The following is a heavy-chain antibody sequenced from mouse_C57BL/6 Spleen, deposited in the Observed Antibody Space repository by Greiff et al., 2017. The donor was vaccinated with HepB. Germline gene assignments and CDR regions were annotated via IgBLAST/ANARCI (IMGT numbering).Heavy chain of an antibody. CDR1: GYTFTDYE. V-gene: IGHV1-15*01. D-gene: IGHD1-1*01. J-gene: IGHJ2*01. Sequence: VQLQQSGAELVRPGASVTLSCKASGYTFTDYEMHWVKQTPVHGLEWIGAIDPETGGTAYNQKFKGKAILTADKSSSTAYMELRSLTSEDSAVYYCTRCSTVVAPFDYWGQGTTLTVSS. CDR3: TRCSTVVAPFDY. CDR2: IDPETGGT.